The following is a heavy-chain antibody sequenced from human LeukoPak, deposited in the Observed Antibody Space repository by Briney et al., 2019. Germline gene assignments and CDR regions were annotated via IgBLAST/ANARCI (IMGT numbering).Heavy chain of an antibody. CDR1: GFTFSTFW. D-gene: IGHD6-19*01. J-gene: IGHJ4*02. CDR2: IRQDGSEN. CDR3: AREGTISVAGNPLDY. V-gene: IGHV3-7*01. Sequence: GGSLRLSCAASGFTFSTFWMSWVRQAPGKGLEWVAHIRQDGSENYYVDSVKGRFTISRDNAKNSLFLQMNSLRAEDTAVYYCAREGTISVAGNPLDYWGQGTLVTVSS.